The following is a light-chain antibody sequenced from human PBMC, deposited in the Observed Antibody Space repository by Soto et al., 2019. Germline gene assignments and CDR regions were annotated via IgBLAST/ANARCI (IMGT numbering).Light chain of an antibody. CDR2: QDS. Sequence: SYELTQPPSVSVSPGQTASITCSGDKLGDKYACWYQQKPGQSPVLVIYQDSKRPSGIPERFYGSNSGNTATLTLSGTQAMDEADYYCQAWDSSTVVFGGGTKLTVL. CDR1: KLGDKY. V-gene: IGLV3-1*01. CDR3: QAWDSSTVV. J-gene: IGLJ2*01.